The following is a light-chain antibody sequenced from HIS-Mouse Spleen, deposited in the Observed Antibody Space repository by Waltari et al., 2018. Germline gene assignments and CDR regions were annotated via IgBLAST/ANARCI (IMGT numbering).Light chain of an antibody. V-gene: IGLV3-10*01. Sequence: SYELTQPPSVSVSPGQTARITCAGDALPTKAANWYQQKPGQAPVLVIYEDSKRPSGIPERFSGSSSGTMATLTISGAQVEDEADYYCYSTDSSGNHRVFGGGTKLTVL. CDR3: YSTDSSGNHRV. CDR1: ALPTKA. J-gene: IGLJ2*01. CDR2: EDS.